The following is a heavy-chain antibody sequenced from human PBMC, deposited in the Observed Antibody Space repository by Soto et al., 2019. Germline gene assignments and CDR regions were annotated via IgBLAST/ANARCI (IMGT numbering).Heavy chain of an antibody. J-gene: IGHJ6*02. CDR3: ARYPVVVVPAANYGLDV. D-gene: IGHD2-2*01. Sequence: QVQLQESGPGLVKPSQTLSLTCSVSGVSVSSDIYYWSWIRHHPGKGLEWIGYIYYSGNTYYNPSLGGRVTISLDTSKNHFSLRLRSVTPEDTAVYYCARYPVVVVPAANYGLDVWGQGTTVTVSS. V-gene: IGHV4-31*03. CDR2: IYYSGNT. CDR1: GVSVSSDIYY.